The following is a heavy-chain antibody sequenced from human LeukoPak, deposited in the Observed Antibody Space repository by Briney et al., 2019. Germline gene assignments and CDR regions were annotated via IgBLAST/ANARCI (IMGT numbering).Heavy chain of an antibody. J-gene: IGHJ4*02. Sequence: SETLSLTCAVYGGSLSGYYWSWIRQPPGKGLEWIGEINHSGSTNYNPSLKSRVTISEDTSKNQFSLKLSSVTAADTAVYYCAREYGYEDYWGQGTLVTVSS. V-gene: IGHV4-34*01. CDR2: INHSGST. CDR1: GGSLSGYY. CDR3: AREYGYEDY. D-gene: IGHD3-3*01.